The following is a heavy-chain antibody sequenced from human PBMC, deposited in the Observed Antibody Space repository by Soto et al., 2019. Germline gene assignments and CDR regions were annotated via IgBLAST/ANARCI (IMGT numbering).Heavy chain of an antibody. CDR3: VTYSSGWSRLY. D-gene: IGHD6-19*01. V-gene: IGHV3-7*03. J-gene: IGHJ4*02. CDR2: IKQDGSEK. Sequence: GWSLRLSCAGAGFTFSAYWMSWVRQAPGKGLEWVANIKQDGSEKFYVDSVKGRFTISRDNAKSSMSVQMNSLRADDTAVYYCVTYSSGWSRLYWGQGTLVTVSS. CDR1: GFTFSAYW.